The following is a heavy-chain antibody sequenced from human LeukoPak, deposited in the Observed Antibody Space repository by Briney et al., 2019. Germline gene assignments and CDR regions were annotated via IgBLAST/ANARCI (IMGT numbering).Heavy chain of an antibody. D-gene: IGHD3-22*01. CDR1: GYTFTSYG. CDR2: ISAYNGNT. Sequence: GASVKVSCKASGYTFTSYGISWVRQAPGQGLEWMGWISAYNGNTNYAQKLQGRVTMTTDTSTSTAYMELSRLRSDDTAVYYCARDPYYYDSSGYYDGELNWFDPWGQGTLVTVSS. V-gene: IGHV1-18*01. CDR3: ARDPYYYDSSGYYDGELNWFDP. J-gene: IGHJ5*02.